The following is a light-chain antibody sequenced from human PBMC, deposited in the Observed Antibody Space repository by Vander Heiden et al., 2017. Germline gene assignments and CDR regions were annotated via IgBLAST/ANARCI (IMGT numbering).Light chain of an antibody. CDR1: QGISSY. CDR3: QQYYSYLET. V-gene: IGKV1-8*01. CDR2: AAS. Sequence: AIRMTQSTSSLSASTGDRVTITCRASQGISSYLAWYQQKPGKAPKLLIYAASTLQSGVPSRFSGSGSGTDFTLTISCLQSEDFATYYCQQYYSYLETFGQGTKVEIK. J-gene: IGKJ1*01.